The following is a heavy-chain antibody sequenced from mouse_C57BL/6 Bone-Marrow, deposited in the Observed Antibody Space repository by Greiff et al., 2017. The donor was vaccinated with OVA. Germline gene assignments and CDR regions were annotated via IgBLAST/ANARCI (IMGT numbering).Heavy chain of an antibody. V-gene: IGHV1-81*01. J-gene: IGHJ4*01. CDR1: GYTFTSYG. D-gene: IGHD1-1*01. CDR3: ASGAVVAKNAMDY. Sequence: QVQLQQSGAELARPGASVKLSCKASGYTFTSYGISWVKQRTGPGLEWIGEIYPRSGNTYYNEKFKGKATLTADKSSSTAYMELRSLTSEDSAVYFCASGAVVAKNAMDYWGQGTSVTVSS. CDR2: IYPRSGNT.